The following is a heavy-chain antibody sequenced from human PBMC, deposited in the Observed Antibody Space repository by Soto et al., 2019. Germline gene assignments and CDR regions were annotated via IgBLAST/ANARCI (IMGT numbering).Heavy chain of an antibody. Sequence: GASVKVSCKASGGTFSSYAISWARQAPGQGLEWMGGIIPIFGTANYAQKFQGRVTITRDTSASTAYMELSSLRSEDTAVYYCARGAQLWFYYYYGMDVWGQGTTVTVSS. CDR3: ARGAQLWFYYYYGMDV. CDR2: IIPIFGTA. J-gene: IGHJ6*02. V-gene: IGHV1-69*05. CDR1: GGTFSSYA. D-gene: IGHD5-18*01.